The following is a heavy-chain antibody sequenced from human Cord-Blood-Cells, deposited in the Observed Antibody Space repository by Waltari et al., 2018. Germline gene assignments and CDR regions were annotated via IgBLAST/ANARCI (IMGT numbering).Heavy chain of an antibody. CDR1: GFTFRSYW. V-gene: IGHV3-74*01. Sequence: EVQLVESGGGLVQPGGSLRLSCAASGFTFRSYWMHWVRKAPGKGLVWVSRINSDGSSTSYADSVKGRFTISRDNAKNTLYLQMNSLRAEDTAVYYCARDLAGDKGDAFDIWGQGTMVTVSS. CDR3: ARDLAGDKGDAFDI. D-gene: IGHD7-27*01. CDR2: INSDGSST. J-gene: IGHJ3*02.